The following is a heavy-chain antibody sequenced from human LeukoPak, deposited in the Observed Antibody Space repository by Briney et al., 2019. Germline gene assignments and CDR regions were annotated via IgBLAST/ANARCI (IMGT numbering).Heavy chain of an antibody. CDR3: ARDQGEWGYTYGRRGGYYYYYYMDV. CDR2: ISSSGSTI. J-gene: IGHJ6*03. CDR1: GFTFSSYE. Sequence: GGSLRLSCAASGFTFSSYEMKWVRQAPGRGLGWVSYISSSGSTIYYADSVKGRFTISRDNAKNSLYLQMNSLRAEDTAVYYCARDQGEWGYTYGRRGGYYYYYYMDVWGKGTTVTISS. D-gene: IGHD5-18*01. V-gene: IGHV3-48*03.